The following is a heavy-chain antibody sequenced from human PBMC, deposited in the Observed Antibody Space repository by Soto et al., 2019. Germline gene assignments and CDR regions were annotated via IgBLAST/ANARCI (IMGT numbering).Heavy chain of an antibody. V-gene: IGHV3-23*01. CDR2: ISGSGGST. CDR3: AKDTYDSSGYGEFGT. Sequence: HPGGSLRLSCAASGFTFSSYAMSRVRQAPGKGLEWVSAISGSGGSTYYADSVKGRFTISRDNSKNTLYLQMNSLRAEDTAVYYCAKDTYDSSGYGEFGTWGQGTLVTVSS. D-gene: IGHD3-22*01. CDR1: GFTFSSYA. J-gene: IGHJ5*02.